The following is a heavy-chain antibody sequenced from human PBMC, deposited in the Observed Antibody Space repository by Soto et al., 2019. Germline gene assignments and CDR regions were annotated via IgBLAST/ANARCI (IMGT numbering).Heavy chain of an antibody. D-gene: IGHD2-8*01. V-gene: IGHV4-59*01. CDR3: ARYNSYAIDY. CDR2: IHYSGTT. CDR1: GTSISSYY. J-gene: IGHJ4*02. Sequence: VQLQESGPGLVKPSETLSLTCTVSGTSISSYYWSWIRQPPGKGLEWIANIHYSGTTNYNPSLASRVTISVDTSKNQFSLKMTSVTAADRAIYFCARYNSYAIDYWGRGTLVTVS.